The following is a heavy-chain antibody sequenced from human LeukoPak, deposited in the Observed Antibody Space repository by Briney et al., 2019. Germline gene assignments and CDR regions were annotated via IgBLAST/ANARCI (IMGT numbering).Heavy chain of an antibody. Sequence: PSQTLSLTCTVSGASFSSGDQYWNWIRQSPGKGLEWIGSIHPSGTLYNNPSLESRVTMSMDTSKNQFSLKLSAVTAADTAVYYCARLDYYYYYMDVWGRGTTVTVSS. V-gene: IGHV4-30-4*08. J-gene: IGHJ6*03. CDR1: GASFSSGDQY. CDR3: ARLDYYYYYMDV. CDR2: IHPSGTL.